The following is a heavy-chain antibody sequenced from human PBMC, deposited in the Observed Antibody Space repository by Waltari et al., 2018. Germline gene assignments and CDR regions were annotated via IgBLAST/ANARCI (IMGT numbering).Heavy chain of an antibody. D-gene: IGHD3-16*01. Sequence: EVQLMESGGGLVQPGGSLRLSCAASGFTFGSTWMHWVLQVPGKGLVWVSRINDDGSMTNHADSVKGRFTISRDNAKNTLYLQMNSLRAEDTAIYFCVRDLGGVWGRWGQGTLVTVSS. CDR3: VRDLGGVWGR. V-gene: IGHV3-74*01. J-gene: IGHJ4*02. CDR1: GFTFGSTW. CDR2: INDDGSMT.